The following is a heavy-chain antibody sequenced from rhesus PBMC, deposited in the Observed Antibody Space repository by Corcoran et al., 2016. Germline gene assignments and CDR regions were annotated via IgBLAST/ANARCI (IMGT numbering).Heavy chain of an antibody. D-gene: IGHD6-25*01. V-gene: IGHV3S5*01. CDR1: GFTFSSYG. CDR2: INSGGGST. J-gene: IGHJ3*01. Sequence: EVQLVETGGGLVQPGGSLKLSCAASGFTFSSYGMSWVRQAPGKGLEWVSAINSGGGSTYYADPVKGRCTISRDNSKNTLSLQMNSLRVEDTAVYYCAKVGYSGSRDRFDFWGQGLRVTVSS. CDR3: AKVGYSGSRDRFDF.